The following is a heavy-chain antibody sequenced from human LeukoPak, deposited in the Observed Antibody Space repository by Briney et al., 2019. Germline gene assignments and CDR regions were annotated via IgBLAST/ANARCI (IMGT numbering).Heavy chain of an antibody. CDR2: ISYDGSNK. CDR1: GFTFSSYA. CDR3: ARAIVGVSNWFDP. Sequence: PGGSLRLSCAASGFTFSSYAMHWVRQAPGKGLEWVAVISYDGSNKYYADSVEGRFTISRDNSKNTLYLQMNSLRAEDTAVYYCARAIVGVSNWFDPWGQGTLVTVSS. V-gene: IGHV3-30-3*01. D-gene: IGHD1-26*01. J-gene: IGHJ5*02.